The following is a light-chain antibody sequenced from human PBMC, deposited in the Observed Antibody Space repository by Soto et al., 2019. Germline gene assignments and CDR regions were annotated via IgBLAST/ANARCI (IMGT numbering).Light chain of an antibody. CDR1: QSISSY. CDR2: VAS. V-gene: IGKV1-39*01. CDR3: QQSYGTPLT. J-gene: IGKJ5*01. Sequence: IQMTQSPSSLSASVGDRVTMRCRASQSISSYLNCYQQKPGKAPNLLIYVASSLQSEVPSRFSGSGSGTDFTLTITSLQPEDFATHYCQQSYGTPLTFGQGTRLENK.